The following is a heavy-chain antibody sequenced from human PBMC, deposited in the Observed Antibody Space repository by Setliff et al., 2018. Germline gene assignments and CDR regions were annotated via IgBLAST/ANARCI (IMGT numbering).Heavy chain of an antibody. CDR1: GGSISDNNW. Sequence: SETLSLTCAVSGGSISDNNWWSWVRQPPGKGLEWIGEIYHSGSTYYNPSLKSRVTISVDTSKNQFSLKLSSVTAADTAVYYCARHVLGQQLVYNWFDPWGQGTLVTVSS. CDR2: IYHSGST. V-gene: IGHV4-4*02. CDR3: ARHVLGQQLVYNWFDP. J-gene: IGHJ5*02. D-gene: IGHD6-13*01.